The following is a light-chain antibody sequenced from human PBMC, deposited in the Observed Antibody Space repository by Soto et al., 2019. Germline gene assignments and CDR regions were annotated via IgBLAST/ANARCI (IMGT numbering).Light chain of an antibody. J-gene: IGKJ1*01. CDR3: QQYGSYSRT. CDR2: DPS. CDR1: QSSCSW. V-gene: IGKV1-5*01. Sequence: IDMTQSPSTLSASVEHRVTITCRASQSSCSWLAWYEQKPGKAPKVLVYDPSSWEIGVQSRYSGSGSGTEFTLTISSLQPDHFTSPFCQQYGSYSRTAGDGTKV.